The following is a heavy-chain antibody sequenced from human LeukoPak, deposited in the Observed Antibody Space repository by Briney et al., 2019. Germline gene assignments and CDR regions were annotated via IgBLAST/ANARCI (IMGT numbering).Heavy chain of an antibody. Sequence: ASVKVSCKASGYTFTGYYMHWVRQAPGQGLEWMGWINPNSGGTNYAQKFQGRVTMTRDTSISTAYMELSRLRSEDTAMYYCARDSGTYYDYWGQGTLVTVSS. CDR3: ARDSGTYYDY. V-gene: IGHV1-2*02. J-gene: IGHJ4*02. CDR2: INPNSGGT. D-gene: IGHD1-14*01. CDR1: GYTFTGYY.